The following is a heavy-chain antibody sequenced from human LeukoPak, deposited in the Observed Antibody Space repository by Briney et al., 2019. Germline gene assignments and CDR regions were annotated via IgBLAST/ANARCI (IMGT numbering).Heavy chain of an antibody. D-gene: IGHD4-17*01. CDR2: IIPIFGTA. CDR3: AKGDYSNSYNY. J-gene: IGHJ4*02. CDR1: GGTFSSYA. V-gene: IGHV1-69*05. Sequence: SVKVSCKASGGTFSSYAISWVRQAPGQGLEWMGRIIPIFGTANYAQKFQGRVTITTDESTSTAYIELSSLRSEDTAVYYCAKGDYSNSYNYWGQGTLVTVSS.